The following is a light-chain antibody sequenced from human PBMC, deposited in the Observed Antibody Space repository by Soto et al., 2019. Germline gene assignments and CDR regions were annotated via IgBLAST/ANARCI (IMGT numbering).Light chain of an antibody. CDR1: QGISNY. CDR2: AAS. V-gene: IGKV1-27*01. CDR3: QKYDSTPWT. Sequence: DVQMTQSPSSLSASVGDRVTITCRASQGISNYLAWYQQKPGKVPKLLIFAASSLESGVPPRFSGSGAGTDFTLTISSLQPEDVATYYCQKYDSTPWTFGQGTKAEIK. J-gene: IGKJ1*01.